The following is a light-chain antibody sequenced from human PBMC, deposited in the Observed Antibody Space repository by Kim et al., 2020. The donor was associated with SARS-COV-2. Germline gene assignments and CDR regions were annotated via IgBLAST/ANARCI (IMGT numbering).Light chain of an antibody. V-gene: IGLV6-57*04. CDR2: EDN. J-gene: IGLJ3*02. CDR3: QSYDSSNFV. CDR1: SGSIASNY. Sequence: NLMLTQPHSVSESPGKTVTISCTRSSGSIASNYVQWYQQRPGSAPTTVIYEDNQRPSGVPDRFSGSIDSSSNSASLTISGLKTEDEADYYCQSYDSSNFVFGGGTQLTVL.